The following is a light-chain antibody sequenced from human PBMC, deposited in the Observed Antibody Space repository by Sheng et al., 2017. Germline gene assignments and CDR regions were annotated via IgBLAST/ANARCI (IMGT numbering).Light chain of an antibody. CDR2: GAS. CDR3: QQYNNWPPRYT. Sequence: EIVMTQSPATLPLSPGERATLSCRASQSFSSSYLTWYQQKPGQAPRLLIYGASTRATGIPARFSGSGSGTEFTLTISSLQSEDFAVYYCQQYNNWPPRYTFGQGTKLEIK. J-gene: IGKJ2*01. CDR1: QSFSSSY. V-gene: IGKV3-15*01.